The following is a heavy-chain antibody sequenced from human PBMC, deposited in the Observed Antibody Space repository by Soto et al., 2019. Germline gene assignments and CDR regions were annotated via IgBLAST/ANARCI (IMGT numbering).Heavy chain of an antibody. CDR3: ARSQEVVVVPAAPIDY. V-gene: IGHV1-46*01. Sequence: QVQLVQSGAEVKKPGASVKLSCKTSGYTFSNYYINWVRQAPGQGLQWMGRINPSGGGTIYAQNFQVRVTMTRITSTSTVYLDLSSMSSEDTAVYYCARSQEVVVVPAAPIDYWGQGTLVTVSS. J-gene: IGHJ4*02. CDR2: INPSGGGT. CDR1: GYTFSNYY. D-gene: IGHD2-15*01.